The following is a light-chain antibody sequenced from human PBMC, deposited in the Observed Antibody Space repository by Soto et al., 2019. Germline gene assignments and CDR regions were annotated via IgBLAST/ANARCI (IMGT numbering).Light chain of an antibody. CDR1: SSDVGAYNY. V-gene: IGLV2-14*01. J-gene: IGLJ1*01. CDR3: CAYTSSLTLYV. CDR2: EVS. Sequence: QSALTQPASVSGSPGQSITISCTGTSSDVGAYNYVSWYQQHSGKAPKLMIYEVSNRPSGVANRFSGSKSGNTASLTISGLQAEDEADYYCCAYTSSLTLYVFGSGTQLTVL.